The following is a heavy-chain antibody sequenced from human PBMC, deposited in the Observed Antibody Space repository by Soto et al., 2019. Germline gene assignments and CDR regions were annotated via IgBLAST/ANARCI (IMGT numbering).Heavy chain of an antibody. J-gene: IGHJ4*02. Sequence: EVQLLESGGGLVQPGGSLRLSCAASGFTFSIYAMTWVRQAPGKGLEWVSGMSGSGGSTYYADSVKGRFTISRDNSKDTLYLQMNSLRAEDTAVYYWAKREGYGAVYYWGQGTLVTVSS. CDR3: AKREGYGAVYY. CDR2: MSGSGGST. V-gene: IGHV3-23*01. D-gene: IGHD5-12*01. CDR1: GFTFSIYA.